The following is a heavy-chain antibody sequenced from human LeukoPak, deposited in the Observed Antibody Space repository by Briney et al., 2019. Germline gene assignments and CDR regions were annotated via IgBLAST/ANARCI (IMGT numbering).Heavy chain of an antibody. D-gene: IGHD3-10*01. J-gene: IGHJ4*02. V-gene: IGHV3-23*01. Sequence: GGPLRLSCAASEFTFSSYAMSWVRQAPGKGLEWVSAISGSGGSTYYADSVKGRFTISRDNSKNTLYLQMNSLRAEDTAVYYCARHYGSGSSSYYFDYWGQGTLVTVSS. CDR2: ISGSGGST. CDR1: EFTFSSYA. CDR3: ARHYGSGSSSYYFDY.